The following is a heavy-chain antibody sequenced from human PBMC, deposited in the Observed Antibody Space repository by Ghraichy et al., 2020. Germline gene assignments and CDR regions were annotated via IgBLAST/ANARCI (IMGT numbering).Heavy chain of an antibody. D-gene: IGHD4-23*01. J-gene: IGHJ4*02. CDR2: ISSTNSPI. Sequence: GGSLRLSCAASGFTFSSYSMNWVRQAPGKGLEWVSYISSTNSPIYYADSVRGRFTISRDNARKSLYLQMNSLRDEDTAVYYCTRDKADYRGNWGPLFDYWGQGTLVTVSS. CDR3: TRDKADYRGNWGPLFDY. CDR1: GFTFSSYS. V-gene: IGHV3-48*02.